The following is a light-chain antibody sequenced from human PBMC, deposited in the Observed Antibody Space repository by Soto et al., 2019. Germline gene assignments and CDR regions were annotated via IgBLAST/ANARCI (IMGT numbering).Light chain of an antibody. CDR1: QSVSSSY. CDR2: GAS. V-gene: IGKV3-20*01. J-gene: IGKJ1*01. Sequence: EIVLTQSPGTLSLSPGERATLSCRASQSVSSSYLAWYQQKPGQAPRLLIYGASSRATGIPDSFSGSGSGTDFTLTISRLEPEDFAVYYCQQYGSSPGTFGQGTKGEIK. CDR3: QQYGSSPGT.